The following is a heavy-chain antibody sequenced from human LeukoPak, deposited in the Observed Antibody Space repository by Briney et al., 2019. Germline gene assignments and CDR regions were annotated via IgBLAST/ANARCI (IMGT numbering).Heavy chain of an antibody. D-gene: IGHD6-19*01. CDR2: IRHDGSYQ. V-gene: IGHV3-30*02. Sequence: GGSLRLSCAASRFTFSSYGMHWVRQTPGKGLEWVAFIRHDGSYQQYADSVKGRFTVSRDNSKDTVYLQMNSLRTEDTAVYYCAKNRDSSDYPRDSDYWGQGTLVTVSS. CDR1: RFTFSSYG. CDR3: AKNRDSSDYPRDSDY. J-gene: IGHJ4*02.